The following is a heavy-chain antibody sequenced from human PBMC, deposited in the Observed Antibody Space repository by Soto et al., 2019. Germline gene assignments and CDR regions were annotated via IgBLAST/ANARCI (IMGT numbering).Heavy chain of an antibody. CDR1: GYSISSGYY. J-gene: IGHJ5*02. V-gene: IGHV4-38-2*02. Sequence: SETLSLTCAVSGYSISSGYYWGWIRQPPGKGLEWIGSIYHSGSTYYNPSLKSRVTISVDTSKNQFSLKLSSVTAADTAVYYCAKDRPYYHEYSSSSWFDPWGQGTLVTVSS. CDR2: IYHSGST. CDR3: AKDRPYYHEYSSSSWFDP. D-gene: IGHD6-6*01.